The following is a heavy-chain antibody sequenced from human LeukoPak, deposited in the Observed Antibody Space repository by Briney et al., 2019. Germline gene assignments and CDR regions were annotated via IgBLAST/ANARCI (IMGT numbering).Heavy chain of an antibody. V-gene: IGHV1-2*02. CDR1: GYTLIGYY. CDR3: ARGSVWFGELSFDY. D-gene: IGHD3-10*01. Sequence: ASVKVSCKASGYTLIGYYMHWVRQAPGQGLEWMGWINPNSGGTNYAQKFQGRVTMTRDTSISTAYMELSRLRSDDTAVYYCARGSVWFGELSFDYWGQGTLVTVSS. J-gene: IGHJ4*02. CDR2: INPNSGGT.